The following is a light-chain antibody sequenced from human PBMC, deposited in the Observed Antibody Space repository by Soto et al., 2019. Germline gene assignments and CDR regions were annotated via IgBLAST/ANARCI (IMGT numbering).Light chain of an antibody. CDR1: QGIGNY. CDR3: HRYSTAPWT. CDR2: AAS. J-gene: IGKJ1*01. Sequence: EILMTQSPSTLSLSPGDRVTITCRASQGIGNYLAWYQQKPGKVPKLLISAASTSATGVPSRFSGSGSGTNFTLTMISLQDDDVATYYRHRYSTAPWTFGQGTKVEIK. V-gene: IGKV1-27*01.